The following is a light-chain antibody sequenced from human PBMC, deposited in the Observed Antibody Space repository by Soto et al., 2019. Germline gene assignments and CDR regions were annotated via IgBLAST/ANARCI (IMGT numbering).Light chain of an antibody. J-gene: IGKJ1*01. V-gene: IGKV1-5*03. CDR2: KAS. CDR3: QQYNSYSRT. Sequence: IQMTQSPSTLSASVVDRVTITFPASQSISSWLAWYQQKPGKAPKLLIYKASSLESGVPSRFSGSGSGTEFTLTISSLQPDDFATYYCQQYNSYSRTFGQGTKVDIK. CDR1: QSISSW.